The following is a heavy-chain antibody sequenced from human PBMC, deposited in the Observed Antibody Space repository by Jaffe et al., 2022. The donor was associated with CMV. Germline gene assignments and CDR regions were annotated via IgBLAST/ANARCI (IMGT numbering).Heavy chain of an antibody. CDR2: IWYDGSNK. V-gene: IGHV3-33*01. CDR3: AREGDMKWLRFSDY. D-gene: IGHD5-12*01. CDR1: GFTFSSYG. J-gene: IGHJ4*02. Sequence: QVQLVESGGGVVQPGRSLRLSCAASGFTFSSYGMHWVRQAPGKGLEWVAVIWYDGSNKYYADSVKGRFTISRDNSKNTLYLQMNSLRAEDTAVYYCAREGDMKWLRFSDYWGQGTLVTVSS.